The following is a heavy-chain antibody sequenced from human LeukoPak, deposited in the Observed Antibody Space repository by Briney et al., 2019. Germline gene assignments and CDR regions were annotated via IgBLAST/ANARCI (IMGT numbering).Heavy chain of an antibody. CDR3: AKRDPYWYFDL. CDR2: ISWNSGIL. CDR1: GFTFDDYA. J-gene: IGHJ2*01. V-gene: IGHV3-9*01. Sequence: PGGSLRLSCAASGFTFDDYAMHWVRQAPGKGLEWVSGISWNSGILAYADSVKGRFTISRDNAKNSLYLQMNSLRPEDTAFYYCAKRDPYWYFDLWGRGTLVTVSS.